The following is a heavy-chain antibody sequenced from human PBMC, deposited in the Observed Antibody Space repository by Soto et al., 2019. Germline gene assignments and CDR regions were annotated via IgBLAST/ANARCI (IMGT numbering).Heavy chain of an antibody. CDR1: GGSFSGYY. CDR2: IYYSGST. J-gene: IGHJ4*02. D-gene: IGHD3-10*01. Sequence: SATLSLTCAVYGGSFSGYYWSWIRQPPGKGLEWIGEIYYSGSTNYNPSLKSRVTISVDTSKNQFSLKLSSVTAADTAVYYCARAPLGGVVDYWGQGTLVTVSS. CDR3: ARAPLGGVVDY. V-gene: IGHV4-34*01.